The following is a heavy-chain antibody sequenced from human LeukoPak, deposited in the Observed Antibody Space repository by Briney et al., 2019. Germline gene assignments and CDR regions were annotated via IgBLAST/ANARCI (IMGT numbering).Heavy chain of an antibody. CDR2: ISSSGSTI. CDR3: ARVPRDFWSGYYDY. Sequence: GGSLRLSCAASGFTFNDYYMSWIRQAPGKGLEWVSYISSSGSTIYYADSVKGRFTISRDNAKNSLYLQMNSLRAEDTAVYYCARVPRDFWSGYYDYWGQGTLVTVSS. V-gene: IGHV3-11*01. CDR1: GFTFNDYY. J-gene: IGHJ4*02. D-gene: IGHD3-3*01.